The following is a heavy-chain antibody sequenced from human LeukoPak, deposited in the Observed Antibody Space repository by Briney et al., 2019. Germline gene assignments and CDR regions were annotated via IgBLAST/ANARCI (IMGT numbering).Heavy chain of an antibody. CDR1: GFTFSTYM. CDR3: AKGVNYFVLEY. V-gene: IGHV3-23*01. D-gene: IGHD3-10*02. CDR2: LSPSGGIT. J-gene: IGHJ4*02. Sequence: GGSLRLSCAASGFTFSTYMMTWVRQAPGKGLEWVSALSPSGGITYYEDSVKGRFTISRDNSKNTLYLQMNSLRAEDTAVYYCAKGVNYFVLEYWGQGTLVTISS.